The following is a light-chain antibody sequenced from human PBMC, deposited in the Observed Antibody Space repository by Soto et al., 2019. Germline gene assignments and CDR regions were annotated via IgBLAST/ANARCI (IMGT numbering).Light chain of an antibody. Sequence: IQITQSPSTLSASVGDRVTITCRASQSIGSWLAWYQQKPGKAPNLLIYDATTLGSGVPSRFSGSESDKELNLTISSLQPDDFATYYCQSDTVGKGKRLEIK. J-gene: IGKJ5*01. V-gene: IGKV1-5*01. CDR3: QSDT. CDR1: QSIGSW. CDR2: DAT.